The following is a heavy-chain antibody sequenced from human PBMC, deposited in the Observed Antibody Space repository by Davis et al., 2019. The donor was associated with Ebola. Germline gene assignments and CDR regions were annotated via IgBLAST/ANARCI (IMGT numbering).Heavy chain of an antibody. V-gene: IGHV1-69*13. J-gene: IGHJ4*02. Sequence: SVKVSCKASGGTFSSYAISWVRQALGQGLEWMGGIIPIFGTANYAQKFQGRVTITADESTSTAYMELSSLRSEDTAVYYCARSSAMALYFDYWGQGTLVTVSS. CDR1: GGTFSSYA. D-gene: IGHD5-18*01. CDR3: ARSSAMALYFDY. CDR2: IIPIFGTA.